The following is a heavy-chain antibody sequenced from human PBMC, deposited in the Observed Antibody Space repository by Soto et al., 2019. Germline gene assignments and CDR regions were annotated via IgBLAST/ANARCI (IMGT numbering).Heavy chain of an antibody. CDR1: GYTFTSYY. CDR3: ASWRRQWFGELSPTGGMDV. Sequence: QVQLVQSGAEVKKPGASVKVSCKASGYTFTSYYMHWVRQAPGQGLEWMGIINPSGGSTSYAQKFQGRVTMTRDTSTSTVYMELSSLRSEDTAVYYCASWRRQWFGELSPTGGMDVWGQGTTVTVSS. CDR2: INPSGGST. J-gene: IGHJ6*02. V-gene: IGHV1-46*01. D-gene: IGHD3-10*01.